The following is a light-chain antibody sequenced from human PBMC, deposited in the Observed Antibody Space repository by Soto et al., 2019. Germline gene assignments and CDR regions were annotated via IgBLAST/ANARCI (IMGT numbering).Light chain of an antibody. CDR2: EVS. CDR1: SSDVGSYNY. J-gene: IGLJ1*01. V-gene: IGLV2-14*01. Sequence: QSALTQPASVSGSPGQSITISCTGTSSDVGSYNYVSWYQQHTGKAPKLMIYEVSDRPSGISSRFSGSKSGNTASLTISGLQTEDEADYYCSSYTSSSTIFGTGNKVTV. CDR3: SSYTSSSTI.